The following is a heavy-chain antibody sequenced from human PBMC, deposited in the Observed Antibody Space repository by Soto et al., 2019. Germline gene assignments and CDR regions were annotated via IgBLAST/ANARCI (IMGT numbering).Heavy chain of an antibody. J-gene: IGHJ6*02. CDR2: IYYSGST. D-gene: IGHD3-9*01. V-gene: IGHV4-61*01. Sequence: FVNLSDTCSVSDGSVIGGSCCCIWIRQPPGKGLEWIGYIYYSGSTNYNPSLKSRVTISVDTSKNQFSLKLSSVTAADTAVYYCAREGLADYYYGMEVWGQGTTVSRSS. CDR1: DGSVIGGSCC. CDR3: AREGLADYYYGMEV.